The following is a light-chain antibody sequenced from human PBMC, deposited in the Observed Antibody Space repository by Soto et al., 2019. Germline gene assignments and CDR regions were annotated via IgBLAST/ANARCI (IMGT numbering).Light chain of an antibody. Sequence: QSVLTQPASVSGSPGQSITISCTGTSSDIGAYNYVSWYQQHPGKAPKLKIYDVTNRPAGISSRFSASKSGNTASLTISVLQAEDEADYYCCSYKSSSTLYVFGTGTKVTVL. V-gene: IGLV2-14*03. J-gene: IGLJ1*01. CDR3: CSYKSSSTLYV. CDR1: SSDIGAYNY. CDR2: DVT.